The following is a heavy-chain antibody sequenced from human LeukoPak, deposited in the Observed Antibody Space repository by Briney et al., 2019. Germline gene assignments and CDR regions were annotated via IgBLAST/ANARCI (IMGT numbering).Heavy chain of an antibody. V-gene: IGHV1-2*06. Sequence: ASVKVSCKASGYTFTGYYMHWVRQAPGQGLEWTGRINPNSGGTNYAQKFQGRVTMTRDTSISTAYMELSRLRSDDTAVYYCARDRPPVTNYDYWGQGTPVTVSS. D-gene: IGHD4-11*01. CDR2: INPNSGGT. CDR1: GYTFTGYY. J-gene: IGHJ4*02. CDR3: ARDRPPVTNYDY.